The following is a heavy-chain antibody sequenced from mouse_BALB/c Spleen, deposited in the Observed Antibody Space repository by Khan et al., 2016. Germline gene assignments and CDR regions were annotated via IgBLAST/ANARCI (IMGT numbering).Heavy chain of an antibody. J-gene: IGHJ3*01. V-gene: IGHV14-3*02. CDR2: IDPANGNT. CDR1: GFNIKDTY. Sequence: VQLKQSGAELVKPGASVKLSCTASGFNIKDTYMHWVKQRPEQGLEWIGRIDPANGNTKYDPKFKDKATVTSETSSNTAYLQLSSLTSEDTAVYYCARGGYGWFAYWGQGTLVTVSA. D-gene: IGHD2-14*01. CDR3: ARGGYGWFAY.